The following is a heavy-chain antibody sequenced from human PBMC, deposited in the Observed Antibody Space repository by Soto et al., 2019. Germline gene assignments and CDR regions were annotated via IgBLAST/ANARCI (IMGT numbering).Heavy chain of an antibody. CDR1: GYTLTELS. CDR3: ATEKYRSGWYPLDY. J-gene: IGHJ4*02. CDR2: FDPEDGET. V-gene: IGHV1-24*01. Sequence: GASVKVSCKVSGYTLTELSMHWVRQAPGKGLEWMGGFDPEDGETIYAQKFQGRVTMTEDTSTDTAYMELSSLRSEDTAVYYCATEKYRSGWYPLDYWGQGNLVTVSS. D-gene: IGHD6-19*01.